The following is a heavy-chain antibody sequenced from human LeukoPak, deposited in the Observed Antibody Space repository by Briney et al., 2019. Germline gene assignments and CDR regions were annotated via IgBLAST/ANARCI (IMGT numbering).Heavy chain of an antibody. V-gene: IGHV3-30*02. D-gene: IGHD1-26*01. CDR2: IRYDGSNK. J-gene: IGHJ4*02. CDR3: AKALVGATDYFDY. CDR1: GFTFSSYG. Sequence: GGSLRLSCAASGFTFSSYGMHWVRQAPGKGLEWVAFIRYDGSNKYYADSVKGRFTISRDNSKNTVYLQMNSLRAEDTAVYYCAKALVGATDYFDYWGQGTLVTVSS.